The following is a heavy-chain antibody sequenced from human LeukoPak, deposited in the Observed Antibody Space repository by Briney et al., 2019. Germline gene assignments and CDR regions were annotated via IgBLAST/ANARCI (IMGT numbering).Heavy chain of an antibody. CDR3: ARGFGITIFGVVIPLYYMDV. CDR1: GGSFSGYY. J-gene: IGHJ6*03. CDR2: MNHSGST. D-gene: IGHD3-3*01. Sequence: WETLSLTCAVYGGSFSGYYWSWIRQPPGKGLEWIVDMNHSGSTNYNPALKSRVTISVDTSKNQFYLKLSSVTAADTAVYYCARGFGITIFGVVIPLYYMDVWGKGTTVTVSS. V-gene: IGHV4-34*01.